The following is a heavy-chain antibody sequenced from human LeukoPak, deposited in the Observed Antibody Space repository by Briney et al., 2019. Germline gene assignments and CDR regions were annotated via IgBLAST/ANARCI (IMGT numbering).Heavy chain of an antibody. Sequence: GTSLRLSCVASGFSFSSYSIHWVRRVPGKGLEWVAVMSVNGVNKYYADSVRGRFSVSRDISKNTQFLQMNSLRFEDTAVYFCVRESCSGGSCTYDPFDIWGHGTMVTVSS. CDR3: VRESCSGGSCTYDPFDI. CDR1: GFSFSSYS. D-gene: IGHD2-15*01. CDR2: MSVNGVNK. V-gene: IGHV3-30-3*01. J-gene: IGHJ3*02.